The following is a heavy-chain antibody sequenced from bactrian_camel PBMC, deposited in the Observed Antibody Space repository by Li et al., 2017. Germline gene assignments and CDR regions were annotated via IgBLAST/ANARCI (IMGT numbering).Heavy chain of an antibody. CDR3: AARVGRTSYPLRPSEYNY. Sequence: DVQLVESGGGSVQAGGSLRLSCAASGYTASRNYMAWFRQGPGREREGVAGIYDDGGTTIFADSVKGRFTISQDNAKNTVYLQMNNLKPEDTASYYCAARVGRTSYPLRPSEYNYRGQGTQVTVS. CDR1: GYTASRNY. V-gene: IGHV3S40*01. D-gene: IGHD1*01. J-gene: IGHJ4*01. CDR2: IYDDGGTT.